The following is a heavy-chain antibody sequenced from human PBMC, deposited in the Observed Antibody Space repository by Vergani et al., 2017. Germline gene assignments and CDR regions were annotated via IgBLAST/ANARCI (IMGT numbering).Heavy chain of an antibody. Sequence: QVQLQESGPGVVKPSQTLSLTCTVSGVSINDSDSYWTWIRQSPGKGLEWIGYIYHPGSPFYNPSLKSRFTISIDTSRNRFSLRLPSVTAADTAVYFCARDRDLSTIDYWGQGTLVTVSS. V-gene: IGHV4-30-4*08. J-gene: IGHJ4*02. CDR2: IYHPGSP. CDR3: ARDRDLSTIDY. CDR1: GVSINDSDSY. D-gene: IGHD3-16*02.